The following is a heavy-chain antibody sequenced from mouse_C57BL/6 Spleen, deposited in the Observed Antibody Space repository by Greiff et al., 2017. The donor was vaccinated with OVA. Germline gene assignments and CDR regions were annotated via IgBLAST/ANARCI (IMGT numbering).Heavy chain of an antibody. Sequence: VQLQQSGAELVRPGASVKLSCTASGFNIKDDYMHWVKQRPEQGLEWIGWIDPENGDTEYASKFQGKATITADTSSNTAYLQLSSLTSEDTAVYYCTYDNYVGYWGQGTTLTVSS. CDR1: GFNIKDDY. V-gene: IGHV14-4*01. D-gene: IGHD2-3*01. CDR2: IDPENGDT. J-gene: IGHJ2*01. CDR3: TYDNYVGY.